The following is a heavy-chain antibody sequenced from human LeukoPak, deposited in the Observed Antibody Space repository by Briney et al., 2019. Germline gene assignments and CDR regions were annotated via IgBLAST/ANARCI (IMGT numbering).Heavy chain of an antibody. J-gene: IGHJ4*02. V-gene: IGHV3-74*01. CDR1: GFTFRTYW. CDR3: ARAGNYYFEY. Sequence: GGSLRLSCAASGFTFRTYWMHWVRQTPGQGLVWVSRINSDGSTTNYADYVKGRFTVYRDNAQNTLYLQMSGLRAEDTAVYYCARAGNYYFEYWGQGALVTVSS. D-gene: IGHD3-10*01. CDR2: INSDGSTT.